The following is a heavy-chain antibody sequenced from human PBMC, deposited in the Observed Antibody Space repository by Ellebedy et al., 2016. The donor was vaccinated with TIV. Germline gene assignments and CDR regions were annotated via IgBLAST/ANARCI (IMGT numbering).Heavy chain of an antibody. CDR1: GYTFTGYY. V-gene: IGHV1-2*02. CDR2: INPNSGGT. J-gene: IGHJ4*02. CDR3: ARAWGQQLGASDY. Sequence: ASVKVSCXASGYTFTGYYMHWVRQAPGQGLEWMGWINPNSGGTNYAQKFQGRVTMTRDTSISTAYMELSRLRSDDTAVYYCARAWGQQLGASDYWGQGTLVTVSS. D-gene: IGHD6-13*01.